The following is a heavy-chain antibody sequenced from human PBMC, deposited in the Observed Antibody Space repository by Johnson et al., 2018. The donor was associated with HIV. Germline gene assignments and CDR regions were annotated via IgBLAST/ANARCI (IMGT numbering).Heavy chain of an antibody. J-gene: IGHJ3*02. Sequence: VQLVESGGDLVQPGGSLKLSCAASAFAFSDSAIHWVRQASGKGLEWVGRIRSKGYTYATAYAASMKGRFTISRDNAKKSLYLQMNSLRDEDTALYYCARGRPWGWELRRDAFDIWGQGTMVTVSS. CDR3: ARGRPWGWELRRDAFDI. V-gene: IGHV3-73*01. CDR1: AFAFSDSA. D-gene: IGHD3-16*01. CDR2: IRSKGYTYAT.